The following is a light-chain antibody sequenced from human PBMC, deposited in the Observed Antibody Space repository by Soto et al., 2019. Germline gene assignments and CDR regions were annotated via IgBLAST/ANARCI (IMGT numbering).Light chain of an antibody. Sequence: SYELTQPPSVSVAPGQTASINCGGNNLGSKSVHWYQQKPGQAPVLVVYDDDDRPSGIPERFSGSNSENTATLTINRVEAGDEADFYCQVWDSGSDLGVFGGGTKVTVL. J-gene: IGLJ3*02. CDR3: QVWDSGSDLGV. V-gene: IGLV3-21*02. CDR2: DDD. CDR1: NLGSKS.